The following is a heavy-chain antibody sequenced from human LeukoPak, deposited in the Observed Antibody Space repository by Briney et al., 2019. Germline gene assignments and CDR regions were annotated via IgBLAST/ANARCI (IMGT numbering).Heavy chain of an antibody. V-gene: IGHV1-69*13. CDR2: IIPILGTA. J-gene: IGHJ5*02. CDR1: GGTFSSYA. CDR3: AREDLRYCSGGSCNNWFDP. Sequence: SVKVSCKASGGTFSSYAISWVRQAPGQGLEWMGGIIPILGTANYAQKFQGRVTITADESTSTAYMELSSLRSEDTAVYYRAREDLRYCSGGSCNNWFDPWGQGTLVTVSS. D-gene: IGHD2-15*01.